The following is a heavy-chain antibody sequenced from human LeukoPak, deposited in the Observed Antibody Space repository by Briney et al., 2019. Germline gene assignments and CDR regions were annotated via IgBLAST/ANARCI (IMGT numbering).Heavy chain of an antibody. D-gene: IGHD6-13*01. CDR2: ISSSSSYI. Sequence: GGSLRLSCAASGFTFSSYSMNWVRQAPGKGLEWVSSISSSSSYIHYADSVKGRFTISRDNAKNSLYLQMNSLRAEDTAVYYCARDNGSWYFADYYGMDVWGQGTTVTVSS. CDR3: ARDNGSWYFADYYGMDV. V-gene: IGHV3-21*01. CDR1: GFTFSSYS. J-gene: IGHJ6*02.